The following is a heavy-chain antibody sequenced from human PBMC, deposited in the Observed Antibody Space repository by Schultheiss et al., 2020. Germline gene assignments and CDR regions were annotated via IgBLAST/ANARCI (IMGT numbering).Heavy chain of an antibody. Sequence: GGSLRLSCAASGFTFSSYGMHWVRQAPGKGLEWVAVIWYDGSNKYYADSVKGRFTISRDNSKNTLYLQMNSLRAEDTAVYYCARDLGDGYNYGIDYWGQGTLVTVSS. CDR1: GFTFSSYG. D-gene: IGHD5-24*01. V-gene: IGHV3-33*01. CDR2: IWYDGSNK. J-gene: IGHJ4*02. CDR3: ARDLGDGYNYGIDY.